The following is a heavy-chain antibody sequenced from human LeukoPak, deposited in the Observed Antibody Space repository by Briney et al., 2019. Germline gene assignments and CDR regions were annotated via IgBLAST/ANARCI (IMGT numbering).Heavy chain of an antibody. D-gene: IGHD6-25*01. V-gene: IGHV4-34*01. Sequence: PSETLSLTCAVHGGSFSGYYWSWIRQPPGKGLEWIGEINHSGSTNYNPSLKSRVTMSVDTSKNQFSLKLSSVTAADTAVYFCASGSNIPAIRYFDLWGRGTLVTVSS. CDR2: INHSGST. CDR3: ASGSNIPAIRYFDL. CDR1: GGSFSGYY. J-gene: IGHJ2*01.